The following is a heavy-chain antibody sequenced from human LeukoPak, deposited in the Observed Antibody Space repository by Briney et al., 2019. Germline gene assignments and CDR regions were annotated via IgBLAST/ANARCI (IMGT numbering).Heavy chain of an antibody. CDR1: GYSFTSYW. CDR3: ARQGRAEYYYYGMDV. CDR2: IYPGDSDT. J-gene: IGHJ6*02. V-gene: IGHV5-51*01. Sequence: GESLKISCKGSGYSFTSYWIGWVRQMPGKGLEWRGIIYPGDSDTRYSPSFQGQVTISADKSISTAYLQWSSLKASDTAMYYCARQGRAEYYYYGMDVWGQGTTVTVSS. D-gene: IGHD1-26*01.